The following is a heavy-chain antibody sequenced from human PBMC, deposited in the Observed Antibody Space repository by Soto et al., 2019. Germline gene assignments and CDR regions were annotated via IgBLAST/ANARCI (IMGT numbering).Heavy chain of an antibody. CDR2: INPSGGST. J-gene: IGHJ6*02. V-gene: IGHV1-46*03. D-gene: IGHD3-3*02. CDR3: AIRLKELGSYYYYYYAMDV. CDR1: GYSFTNYS. Sequence: GASVKVSCKASGYSFTNYSMHWVRQAPGQGLEWMGIINPSGGSTTYAQKFQGRATMTRDTSTSTVYMELSSLRSEDTAVYYCAIRLKELGSYYYYYYAMDVWGQGTTVTVSS.